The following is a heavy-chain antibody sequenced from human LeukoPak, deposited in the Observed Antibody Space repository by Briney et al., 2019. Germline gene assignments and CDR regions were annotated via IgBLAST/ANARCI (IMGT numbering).Heavy chain of an antibody. CDR3: AKRGGSGWFVHGLYYYYYYMDV. CDR2: IRYDGSNK. D-gene: IGHD6-19*01. V-gene: IGHV3-30*02. CDR1: GFPFSTYG. J-gene: IGHJ6*03. Sequence: GRSLRLSCAASGFPFSTYGMHWVRQAPGKGLEWVAFIRYDGSNKYYADSVKGRFTISRDNSKNTLYLQMNSLRAEDTAVYYCAKRGGSGWFVHGLYYYYYYMDVWGKGTTVTISS.